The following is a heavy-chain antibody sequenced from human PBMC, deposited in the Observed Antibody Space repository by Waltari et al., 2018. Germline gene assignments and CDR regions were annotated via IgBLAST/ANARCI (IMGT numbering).Heavy chain of an antibody. CDR2: IYYSGST. Sequence: QVQLQESGPGLVKPSETLSLTCTVSGGSISSYYWGWIRQPPGKGLEWIGYIYYSGSTNYNPSLKSRVTISVDTSKNQFSLKLSSVTAADTAVYYCARGEETVDYFDYWGQGTLVTVSS. CDR3: ARGEETVDYFDY. D-gene: IGHD4-17*01. CDR1: GGSISSYY. V-gene: IGHV4-59*01. J-gene: IGHJ4*02.